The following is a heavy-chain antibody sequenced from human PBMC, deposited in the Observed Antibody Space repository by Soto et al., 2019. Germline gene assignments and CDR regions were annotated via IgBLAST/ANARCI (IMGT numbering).Heavy chain of an antibody. CDR2: TYYRSKWYN. J-gene: IGHJ5*02. CDR1: GDSVSSNSAA. CDR3: AQARPYEYSSSSWFDP. Sequence: QVQLQQSGPGLVKPSQTLSLTCAISGDSVSSNSAAWNWIRQSPTRGLEWLGRTYYRSKWYNDYAVSVKSRITINPDTSKNQFSLQLNSVTPEDTAVYYCAQARPYEYSSSSWFDPWGQGTLVTVSS. D-gene: IGHD6-6*01. V-gene: IGHV6-1*01.